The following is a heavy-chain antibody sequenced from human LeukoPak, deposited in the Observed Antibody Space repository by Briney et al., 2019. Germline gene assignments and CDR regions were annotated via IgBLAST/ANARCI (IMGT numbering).Heavy chain of an antibody. D-gene: IGHD3-10*01. CDR3: ASSVRYYYGSGSYELPFSY. CDR1: GYTFTSYG. J-gene: IGHJ4*02. CDR2: ISAYNGNT. V-gene: IGHV1-18*01. Sequence: ASVKVSCKASGYTFTSYGISWVRQAPGQGLEWMGWISAYNGNTNYAQKLQGRVTMTTDTSTSTAYMELRSLRSDDTAVYYCASSVRYYYGSGSYELPFSYWGQGTLVTVSS.